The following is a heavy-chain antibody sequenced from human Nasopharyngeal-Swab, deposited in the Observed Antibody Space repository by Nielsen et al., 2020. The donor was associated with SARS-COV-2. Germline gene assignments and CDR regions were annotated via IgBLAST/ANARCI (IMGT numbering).Heavy chain of an antibody. J-gene: IGHJ4*02. Sequence: WIRQPPGKGLEWIGYIYYSGSIYYNPSLKSRVTISVDTSKNQFSLKLSSVTAADTAVYYCARGSRSGINNYSSGWYFFDYWGQGALVTVSS. V-gene: IGHV4-31*02. D-gene: IGHD6-19*01. CDR2: IYYSGSI. CDR3: ARGSRSGINNYSSGWYFFDY.